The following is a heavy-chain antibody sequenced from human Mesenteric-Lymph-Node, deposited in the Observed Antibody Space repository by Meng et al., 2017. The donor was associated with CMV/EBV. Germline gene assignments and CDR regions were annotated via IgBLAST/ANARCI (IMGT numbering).Heavy chain of an antibody. V-gene: IGHV3-48*03. CDR1: GFTFSSYE. Sequence: GGSLSLSCAASGFTFSSYEMNWVRQAPGKGLEWVSYISSSGSTIYYADSVKGRFTISRDNAKNSLYLQMNSLRPDDTAVYYCARELGATGAFDIWGQGTMVTVSS. D-gene: IGHD1-26*01. CDR2: ISSSGSTI. J-gene: IGHJ3*02. CDR3: ARELGATGAFDI.